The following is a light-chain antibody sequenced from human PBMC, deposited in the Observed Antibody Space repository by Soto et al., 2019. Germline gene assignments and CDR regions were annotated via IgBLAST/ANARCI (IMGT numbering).Light chain of an antibody. J-gene: IGKJ4*01. CDR3: QQYNKWPLT. CDR2: GSS. V-gene: IGKV3-15*01. CDR1: QSVSSN. Sequence: EIVMTQSPATLSVSPGERATLSCRASQSVSSNLAWYQQKPGQAPRLLIYGSSTRATGVPARFSGSGSGTEFPLTIKSLQSEDFAVYYCQQYNKWPLTFGGGTKVEIK.